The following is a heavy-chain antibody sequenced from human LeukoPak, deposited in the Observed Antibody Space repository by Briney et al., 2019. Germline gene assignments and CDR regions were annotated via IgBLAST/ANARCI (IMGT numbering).Heavy chain of an antibody. Sequence: SVKVSCKASGHTFTSYDINWVRQATGQGLEWMGWMNPNSGNTGYAQKFQGRVTMTRNTSISTAYMELSSLRSEDTAVYYCASLEDGPWYYYYYMDVWGKGTTVTVSS. CDR2: MNPNSGNT. D-gene: IGHD5-24*01. CDR3: ASLEDGPWYYYYYMDV. J-gene: IGHJ6*03. CDR1: GHTFTSYD. V-gene: IGHV1-8*01.